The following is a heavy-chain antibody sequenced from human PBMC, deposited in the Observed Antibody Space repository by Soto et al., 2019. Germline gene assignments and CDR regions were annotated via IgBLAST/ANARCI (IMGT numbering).Heavy chain of an antibody. CDR1: GFTFSSYG. CDR3: AKDHIALDPGHSYGYPSGY. Sequence: QVQLVESGGGVVQPGRSLSLSCAASGFTFSSYGMHWVRQAPGKRLERVAVISYDGSNKYYADSVKGRLTISRDNSNNTLYLQMSSLRAVDTAVYYCAKDHIALDPGHSYGYPSGYWGQGTLVTVSS. CDR2: ISYDGSNK. J-gene: IGHJ4*02. V-gene: IGHV3-30*18. D-gene: IGHD5-18*01.